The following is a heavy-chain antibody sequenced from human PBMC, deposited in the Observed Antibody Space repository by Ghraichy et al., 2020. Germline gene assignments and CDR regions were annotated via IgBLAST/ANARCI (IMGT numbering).Heavy chain of an antibody. J-gene: IGHJ3*01. Sequence: GESLNISCSASGFTFSSYAMHWVRQAPGKGLEYVSAISSNGGSTFYADSVKGRFTISRDNSKNTLYLQMSSLRAEDTAEYYCVRDYDFWCGYPINGAFDFCGQKTMVTVSS. D-gene: IGHD3-3*01. CDR3: VRDYDFWCGYPINGAFDF. CDR1: GFTFSSYA. V-gene: IGHV3-64D*06. CDR2: ISSNGGST.